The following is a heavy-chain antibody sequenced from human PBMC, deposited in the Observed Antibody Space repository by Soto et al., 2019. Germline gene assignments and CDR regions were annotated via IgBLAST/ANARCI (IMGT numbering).Heavy chain of an antibody. CDR3: ARERGGSEANYGMDV. V-gene: IGHV3-53*01. CDR1: GFTVSSNY. CDR2: IYSGGST. D-gene: IGHD1-26*01. Sequence: EVQLVESGGGLIQPGGSLRLSCAASGFTVSSNYMSWVRQAPGKGLEWVSVIYSGGSTYYADSVKGRFTISRDNSKNTLYLQMNSLRAEDTAVYYCARERGGSEANYGMDVWGQGTTVTVSS. J-gene: IGHJ6*02.